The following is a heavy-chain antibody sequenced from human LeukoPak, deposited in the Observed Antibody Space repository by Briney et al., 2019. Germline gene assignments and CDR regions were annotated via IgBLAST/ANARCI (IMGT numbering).Heavy chain of an antibody. CDR1: GGSFSGYY. D-gene: IGHD2-15*01. Sequence: SETLSLTCAVYGGSFSGYYWSWIRQPPGKGLEWIGEINHSGSTNYNPSLKSRVTISVDTSKNQFSLKLSSVTAADTAVYYCARLGCSGGSCYDHYWGQGILVTVSS. J-gene: IGHJ4*02. V-gene: IGHV4-34*01. CDR3: ARLGCSGGSCYDHY. CDR2: INHSGST.